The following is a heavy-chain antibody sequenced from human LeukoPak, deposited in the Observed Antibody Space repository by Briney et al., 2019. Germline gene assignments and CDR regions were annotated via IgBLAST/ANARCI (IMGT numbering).Heavy chain of an antibody. CDR1: GFTFSYYG. CDR2: ISYGETET. CDR3: AKVHGWGRQLGYYFDY. J-gene: IGHJ4*01. D-gene: IGHD2-15*01. Sequence: GGSLRLSCAASGFTFSYYGMSWVRQAPGKGLEWVAFISYGETETHYADSVQGRFIISRDDSKNTLFLQMNSLRDEDTAIYFCAKVHGWGRQLGYYFDYWGHGTLVTVSS. V-gene: IGHV3-23*03.